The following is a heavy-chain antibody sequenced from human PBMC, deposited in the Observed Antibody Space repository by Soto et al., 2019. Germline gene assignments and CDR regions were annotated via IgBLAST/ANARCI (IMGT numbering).Heavy chain of an antibody. CDR2: ISKSDYT. CDR3: AREDSIIIPAVSDF. CDR1: GFAFNNYG. J-gene: IGHJ4*02. Sequence: GGSLKLSCTVSGFAFNNYGINWVRQAPGKGLEWVSSISKSDYTYYSDSVKGRFAISRDNAKSSVSLQMNTLRVEDTAVYYCAREDSIIIPAVSDFWGQGTLVTVSS. V-gene: IGHV3-21*01. D-gene: IGHD2-2*01.